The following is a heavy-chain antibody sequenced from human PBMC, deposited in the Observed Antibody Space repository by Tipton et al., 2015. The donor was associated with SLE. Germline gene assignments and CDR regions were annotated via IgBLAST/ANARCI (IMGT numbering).Heavy chain of an antibody. D-gene: IGHD1-26*01. CDR2: MTSDERTI. J-gene: IGHJ4*02. CDR3: ARSVEARFDY. V-gene: IGHV3-48*01. Sequence: SLRLSCEASGFTFSVYSMNWIRQAPGKGPEWISYMTSDERTIYYADSVRGRFTISRDNAKKSLFLQMHSLRGEDTAVYYCARSVEARFDYWGRGTLVTVSS. CDR1: GFTFSVYS.